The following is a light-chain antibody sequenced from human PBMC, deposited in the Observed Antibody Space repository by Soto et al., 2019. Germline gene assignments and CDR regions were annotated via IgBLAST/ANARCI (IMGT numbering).Light chain of an antibody. CDR1: SSDVGGYDY. CDR2: DVN. Sequence: QSVLTQPASVSGSPGQSITISCTGTSSDVGGYDYVSWYQQHPGKAPKVIIYDVNNRPSGVSSRFSGSKSGNTASLSISGLQAEDEADYYCSSYSSSATNDVFGSGTKLTVL. J-gene: IGLJ1*01. CDR3: SSYSSSATNDV. V-gene: IGLV2-14*03.